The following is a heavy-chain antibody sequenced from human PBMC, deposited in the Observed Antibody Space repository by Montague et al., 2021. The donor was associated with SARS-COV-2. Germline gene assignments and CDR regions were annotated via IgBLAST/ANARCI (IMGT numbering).Heavy chain of an antibody. J-gene: IGHJ2*01. V-gene: IGHV4-34*01. Sequence: SETLSLTCAVNSGSLRNYYWSWIRQPPGKGLEWIGEIRLPGGTNYDPSLKSRVTISLDTSNNHVSLNLNSVTTADTAVYFCARAGSQRFFDFWGRGTLVTVSS. D-gene: IGHD1-1*01. CDR1: SGSLRNYY. CDR3: ARAGSQRFFDF. CDR2: IRLPGGT.